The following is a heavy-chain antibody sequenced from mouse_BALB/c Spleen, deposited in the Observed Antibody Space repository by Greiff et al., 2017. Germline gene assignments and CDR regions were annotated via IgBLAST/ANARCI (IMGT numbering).Heavy chain of an antibody. CDR1: GYSITSDYA. V-gene: IGHV3-2*02. J-gene: IGHJ2*01. D-gene: IGHD2-3*01. CDR3: ARIGLYDGYYV. Sequence: EVKLEESGPGLVKPSQSLSLTCTVTGYSITSDYAWNWIRQFPGNKLEWMGYISYSGSTSYNPSLKSRISITRDTSKNQFFLQLNSVTTEDTATYYCARIGLYDGYYVWGQGTTLTVSS. CDR2: ISYSGST.